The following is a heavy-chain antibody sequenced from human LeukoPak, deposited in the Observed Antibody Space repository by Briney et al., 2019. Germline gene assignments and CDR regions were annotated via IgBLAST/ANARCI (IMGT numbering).Heavy chain of an antibody. D-gene: IGHD3-9*01. CDR1: GFTFSSYG. Sequence: GGSLRLSCAASGFTFSSYGMHWVRQAPGKGLEWVAFIRYDGSNKYYADSVKGRFTISRDNSKNTLYLQMNSLRADDTAVYYCAQQVLRRYFNHKGPLEYWGQGTLVTVSS. CDR3: AQQVLRRYFNHKGPLEY. J-gene: IGHJ4*02. CDR2: IRYDGSNK. V-gene: IGHV3-30*02.